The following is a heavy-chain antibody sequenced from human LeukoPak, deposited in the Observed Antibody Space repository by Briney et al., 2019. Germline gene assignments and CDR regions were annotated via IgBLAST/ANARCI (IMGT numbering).Heavy chain of an antibody. D-gene: IGHD3-10*01. Sequence: ASVKVSCKASGYTFTGYYMQWVRQAPGQGLEWMGWINPNSGGTNYAQKFQGRVTMTRNTSISTAYMELSSLRSEDTAVYYCARAITMVRGVIIPRRHYYMDVWGKGTTVTISS. V-gene: IGHV1-2*02. CDR2: INPNSGGT. CDR3: ARAITMVRGVIIPRRHYYMDV. CDR1: GYTFTGYY. J-gene: IGHJ6*03.